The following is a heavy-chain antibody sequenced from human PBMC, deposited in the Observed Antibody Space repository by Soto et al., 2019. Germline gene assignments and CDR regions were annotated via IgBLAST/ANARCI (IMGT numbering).Heavy chain of an antibody. CDR3: ARPIYDFWSGYYYYGMDV. CDR1: GGPISSSSYY. Sequence: SETLSLTCTVSGGPISSSSYYWGWIRQPPGKGLEWIGSIYYSGSTYYNPSLKSRVTISVDTSKNQFSLKLSSVTAADTAVYYFARPIYDFWSGYYYYGMDVWGQGTTVTVSS. J-gene: IGHJ6*02. D-gene: IGHD3-3*01. CDR2: IYYSGST. V-gene: IGHV4-39*01.